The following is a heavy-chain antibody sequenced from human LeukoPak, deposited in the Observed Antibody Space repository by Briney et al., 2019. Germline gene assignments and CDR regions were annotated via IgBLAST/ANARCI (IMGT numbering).Heavy chain of an antibody. J-gene: IGHJ6*03. V-gene: IGHV3-7*01. Sequence: PGGSLRLSCAASGFTFSSYWMSWVRQAPGKGLEWVANIRQDGSEKYYVGSVKGRFTISRDNAKNSLYLQMKSLRAEDTAVYYCARDPGDYCNYETHYYMDVWGKGTTVTV. CDR1: GFTFSSYW. CDR3: ARDPGDYCNYETHYYMDV. CDR2: IRQDGSEK. D-gene: IGHD4-11*01.